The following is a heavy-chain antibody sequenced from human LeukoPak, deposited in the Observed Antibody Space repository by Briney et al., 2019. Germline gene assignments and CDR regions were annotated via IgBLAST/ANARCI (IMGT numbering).Heavy chain of an antibody. CDR1: GGSISSSSYY. D-gene: IGHD2-2*02. J-gene: IGHJ3*02. CDR2: IYYSGST. V-gene: IGHV4-39*07. Sequence: SETLSLTCTVSGGSISSSSYYWGWIRQPPGKGLEWIGSIYYSGSTYYNPSLKSRVTISVDTSKNQFSLKLSSVTAADTAVYYCARDSGTIDIWGQGQWSPSLQ. CDR3: ARDSGTIDI.